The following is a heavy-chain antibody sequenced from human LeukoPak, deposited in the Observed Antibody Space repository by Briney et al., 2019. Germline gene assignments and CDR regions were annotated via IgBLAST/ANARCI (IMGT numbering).Heavy chain of an antibody. V-gene: IGHV3-30*02. J-gene: IGHJ5*02. CDR2: VWFNGNKK. Sequence: GGSLRLSCTASGFKFSDYGMHWVRQAPGRGLEWVPFVWFNGNKKFYADSGKGRFTVSRDNSKNIFYLQLASLRLEDMAVYYCAPTVVPAANNWFDPWGQGTLVTVSS. CDR3: APTVVPAANNWFDP. D-gene: IGHD2-2*01. CDR1: GFKFSDYG.